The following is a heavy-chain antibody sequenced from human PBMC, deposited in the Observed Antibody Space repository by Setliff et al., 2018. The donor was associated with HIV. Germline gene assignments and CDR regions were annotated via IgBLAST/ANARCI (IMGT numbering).Heavy chain of an antibody. V-gene: IGHV4-59*08. CDR1: GGSISSYY. J-gene: IGHJ5*02. CDR2: ISYSGST. D-gene: IGHD1-20*01. CDR3: VRPASYNPGSRFDP. Sequence: SETLSLTCTVSGGSISSYYWSWIRQPPGKGLEWIGYISYSGSTNYNPSLKSRVTMSLDTSKNQFSLNLNSVTAADTAVYYCVRPASYNPGSRFDPWGQGTLVTVSS.